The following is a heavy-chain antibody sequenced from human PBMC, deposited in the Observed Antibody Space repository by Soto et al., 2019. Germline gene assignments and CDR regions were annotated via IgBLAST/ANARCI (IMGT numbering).Heavy chain of an antibody. Sequence: SETLSLTCTVSGGSISSSSYYWGWIRQPPGKGLEWIGSIYYSGSTYYNPSLKSRVTISVDTFKNQFSLKLSSVTAADTAVYYCASRWSSGFLAVGNWFDPWGQGTLVTVSS. CDR3: ASRWSSGFLAVGNWFDP. CDR1: GGSISSSSYY. V-gene: IGHV4-39*01. D-gene: IGHD6-19*01. CDR2: IYYSGST. J-gene: IGHJ5*02.